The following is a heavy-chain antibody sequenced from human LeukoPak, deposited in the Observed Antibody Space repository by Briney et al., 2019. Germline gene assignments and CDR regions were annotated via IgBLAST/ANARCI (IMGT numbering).Heavy chain of an antibody. CDR2: VSDNGDTT. V-gene: IGHV3-23*01. CDR3: AKGAVAADFDY. CDR1: GFTFSSYA. D-gene: IGHD6-19*01. J-gene: IGHJ4*02. Sequence: PGGSLRLSCAASGFTFSSYAMSWVRQAPGKGLEWVSGVSDNGDTTYYADSVKGRFTISRDNSKNTLYLQLNSLGAEDTAVYYCAKGAVAADFDYWGQGTLVTVSS.